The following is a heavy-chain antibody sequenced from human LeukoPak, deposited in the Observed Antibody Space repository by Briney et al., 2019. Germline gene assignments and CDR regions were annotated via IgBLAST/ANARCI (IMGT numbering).Heavy chain of an antibody. Sequence: GGSLRLSCAASGFTFSTYSMNWVRQAPGKGLEWVSRIRSISGDTYCADSVKGRFTISRDNAKNSLHLQMDSLRAEDTAVYYCARDGGYDCGGNLDYWGQGTLVTVSS. J-gene: IGHJ4*02. CDR1: GFTFSTYS. D-gene: IGHD4-23*01. CDR2: IRSISGDT. V-gene: IGHV3-21*01. CDR3: ARDGGYDCGGNLDY.